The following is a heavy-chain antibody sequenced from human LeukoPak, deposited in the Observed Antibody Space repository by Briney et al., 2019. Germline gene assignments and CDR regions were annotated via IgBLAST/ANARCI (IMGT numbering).Heavy chain of an antibody. CDR2: INSDGSSK. Sequence: GGSLRLSCAAPGFTFSSYCMHWVRQAPGKGLEWVSRINSDGSSKSYADSVKGRFTISRDNAKNTLYLQMNSLRAEDTAVYYCARDLGYCSGGSCYPAFDIWGQGTMVTVSS. CDR1: GFTFSSYC. J-gene: IGHJ3*02. D-gene: IGHD2-15*01. V-gene: IGHV3-74*01. CDR3: ARDLGYCSGGSCYPAFDI.